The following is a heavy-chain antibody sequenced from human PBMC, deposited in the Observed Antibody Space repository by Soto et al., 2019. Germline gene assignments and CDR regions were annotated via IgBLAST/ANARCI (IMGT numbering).Heavy chain of an antibody. J-gene: IGHJ6*02. Sequence: SETLSLTCTVSGGSVSSGSYYWSWIRQPPGKGLEWIGYIYYSGSTNYNPSLKSRVTISVDTSKNQFSLKLSSVTAADTAVYYCARDGPTTVKGRHYYYYGMDVWGQGTTVTVSS. D-gene: IGHD4-4*01. V-gene: IGHV4-61*01. CDR1: GGSVSSGSYY. CDR2: IYYSGST. CDR3: ARDGPTTVKGRHYYYYGMDV.